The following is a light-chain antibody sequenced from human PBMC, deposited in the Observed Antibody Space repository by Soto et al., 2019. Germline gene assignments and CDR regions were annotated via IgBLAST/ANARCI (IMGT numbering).Light chain of an antibody. CDR2: WAS. Sequence: DIVMTQSPDSLAVSLGERATINCKSSQSVLYSSNNKNYLAWYQQKPGQPPKLLISWASTREFGVPDRFSGSGSGTDFTLTISNLQAEDVAVYYCQQYYGSPPRTFGQGTKVEIK. CDR1: QSVLYSSNNKNY. J-gene: IGKJ1*01. CDR3: QQYYGSPPRT. V-gene: IGKV4-1*01.